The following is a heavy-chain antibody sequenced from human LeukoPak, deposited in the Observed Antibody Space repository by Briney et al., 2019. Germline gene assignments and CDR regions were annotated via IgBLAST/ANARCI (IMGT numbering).Heavy chain of an antibody. CDR1: GFTSSNYW. CDR3: ARRNAMDV. V-gene: IGHV3-7*03. CDR2: INRDGSER. Sequence: GGSLRLSCAASGFTSSNYWMTWVRQAPGKGLEWVANINRDGSERYYVDSVKGRFTISRDDAKSSLYLQMNSLKAEDTAVYYCARRNAMDVWGQGTTVIVFS. J-gene: IGHJ6*02.